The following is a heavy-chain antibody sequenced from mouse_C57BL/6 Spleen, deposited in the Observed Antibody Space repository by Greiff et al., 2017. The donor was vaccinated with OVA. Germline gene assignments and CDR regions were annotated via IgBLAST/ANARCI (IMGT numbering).Heavy chain of an antibody. CDR2: IRSGSGTI. V-gene: IGHV5-17*01. J-gene: IGHJ2*01. D-gene: IGHD4-1*02. CDR1: GFTFSDYG. Sequence: VQLKESGGGLVKPGGSLKLSCAASGFTFSDYGMHWVRQAPEQGLEWVAYIRSGSGTIYYADTVKGRFTISRDTAKNTLFLQMSSLRSEDTAMYYCARETQPTGSEFDYWGQGTTLTVSS. CDR3: ARETQPTGSEFDY.